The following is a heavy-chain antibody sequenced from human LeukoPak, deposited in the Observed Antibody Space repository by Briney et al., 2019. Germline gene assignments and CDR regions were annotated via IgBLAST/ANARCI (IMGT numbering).Heavy chain of an antibody. CDR2: IYSGGST. Sequence: GGSLRLSCAASGFTVSSNYMSWVRQAPGKGLEWVSVIYSGGSTYYADSVKGRFTISRDNSKNTLYLQMNSLGAEDTAVYYCARDNVNAFDIWGQGTMVTVSS. CDR1: GFTVSSNY. J-gene: IGHJ3*02. CDR3: ARDNVNAFDI. V-gene: IGHV3-53*01.